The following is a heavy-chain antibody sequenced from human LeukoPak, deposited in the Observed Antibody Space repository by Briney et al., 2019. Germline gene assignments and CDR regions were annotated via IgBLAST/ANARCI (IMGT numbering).Heavy chain of an antibody. V-gene: IGHV1-2*02. J-gene: IGHJ4*02. CDR1: GYTFTGYY. CDR2: INPNSGGT. CDR3: ARGRGGGDPTISIDY. Sequence: ASVKVSCKDSGYTFTGYYMHWVRQAPGQGLEWMGWINPNSGGTNYAQKFQGRVTMTRDTSISTAYMELSRLRSDDTAVYYCARGRGGGDPTISIDYWGQGTLVTVSS. D-gene: IGHD3-16*01.